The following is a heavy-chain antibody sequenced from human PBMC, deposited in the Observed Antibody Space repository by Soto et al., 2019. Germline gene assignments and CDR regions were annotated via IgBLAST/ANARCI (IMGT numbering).Heavy chain of an antibody. J-gene: IGHJ4*02. CDR1: GGSISSYY. D-gene: IGHD6-19*01. CDR3: ASQSYSSGFDY. Sequence: SETLSLTCTVSGGSISSYYWSWIRQPPGKGLEWIGYIYYSGSTNYNPSLKSRVTISVDTSKNQFSLKLSSVTAADTAVCYCASQSYSSGFDYWGQGTLVTVSS. V-gene: IGHV4-59*08. CDR2: IYYSGST.